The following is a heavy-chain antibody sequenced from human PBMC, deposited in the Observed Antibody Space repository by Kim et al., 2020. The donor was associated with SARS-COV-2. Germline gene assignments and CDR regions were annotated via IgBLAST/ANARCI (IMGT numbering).Heavy chain of an antibody. D-gene: IGHD6-19*01. V-gene: IGHV3-53*01. Sequence: GGSLRLSCAASGFTVSSNYMSWVRQAPGKGLECVSGIYSGDNTYYADSVKGRFNITRDNSKNTLYLQMNSLRADDTAVYYCAGDWRSGWYDYWVQGTLVTVSS. CDR1: GFTVSSNY. J-gene: IGHJ4*02. CDR3: AGDWRSGWYDY. CDR2: IYSGDNT.